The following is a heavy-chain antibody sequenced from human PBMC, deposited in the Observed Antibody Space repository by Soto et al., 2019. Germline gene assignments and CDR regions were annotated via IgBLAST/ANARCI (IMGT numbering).Heavy chain of an antibody. CDR1: GFTVSSNY. D-gene: IGHD1-26*01. V-gene: IGHV3-53*01. Sequence: GGSLRLSCAVSGFTVSSNYMSWVRQAPGKGPEWVSLIYSGGSTYYADSVKGRFTISRDNSKNTLYLQMNSLRAEDTAVYYCATFIVGATMWGQGTLVTVSS. CDR3: ATFIVGATM. J-gene: IGHJ4*02. CDR2: IYSGGST.